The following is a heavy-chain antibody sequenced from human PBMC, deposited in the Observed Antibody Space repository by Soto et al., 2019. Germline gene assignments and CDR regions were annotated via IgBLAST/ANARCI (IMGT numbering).Heavy chain of an antibody. CDR3: AKDAVGFCSGGTCYPEY. J-gene: IGHJ4*02. D-gene: IGHD2-15*01. CDR1: GFTFSSYG. CDR2: ISYDGTNK. Sequence: GGSLRLSCAASGFTFSSYGMHWVRQAPGKGLEWVAVISYDGTNKYYADSVKGRFTISRDNSKNTLYLQMDSLRTEDTAVFYCAKDAVGFCSGGTCYPEYWGPGTLVTVSS. V-gene: IGHV3-30*18.